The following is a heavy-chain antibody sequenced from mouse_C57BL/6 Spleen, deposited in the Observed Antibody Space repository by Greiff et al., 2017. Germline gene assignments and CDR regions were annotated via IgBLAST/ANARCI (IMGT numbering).Heavy chain of an antibody. V-gene: IGHV1-82*01. CDR1: GYAFSSSW. Sequence: VQLQQSGPELVKPGASVKISCKASGYAFSSSWMNWVKQRPGKGLEWIGRIYPGGGDTNYNGKFKGKATLTAYKSTSTAYMELSSLTSDDSAVSFCGRDWDGGTWFAYWGQGTLVTVSA. D-gene: IGHD4-1*01. CDR3: GRDWDGGTWFAY. J-gene: IGHJ3*01. CDR2: IYPGGGDT.